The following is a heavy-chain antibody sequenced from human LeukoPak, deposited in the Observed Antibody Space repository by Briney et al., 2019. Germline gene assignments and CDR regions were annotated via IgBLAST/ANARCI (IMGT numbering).Heavy chain of an antibody. Sequence: ASVKVSCKASGYTFTGYYMHWVRQAPGQGLEWMGWINPNSGGTNYAQKFQGRVTMTRDTSISTAYMELSRLRSDDTAVYYCARDKYGSGSYYNVGYYYMGVWGKGTTVTVSS. CDR3: ARDKYGSGSYYNVGYYYMGV. V-gene: IGHV1-2*02. CDR2: INPNSGGT. J-gene: IGHJ6*03. D-gene: IGHD3-10*01. CDR1: GYTFTGYY.